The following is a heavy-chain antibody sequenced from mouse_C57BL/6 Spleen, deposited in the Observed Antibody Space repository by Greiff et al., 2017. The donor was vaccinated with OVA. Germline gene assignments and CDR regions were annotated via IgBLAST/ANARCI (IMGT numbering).Heavy chain of an antibody. Sequence: QVQLQQSGPELVKPGASVKISCKASGYAFSSSWMNWVKQRPGKGLEWIGRIYPGDGDTNYNGKFKGKATLTADKSSSPAYMQLSSLTSEDSAVYFCARWGTGTDYWGQGTTLTVSS. CDR1: GYAFSSSW. D-gene: IGHD4-1*01. CDR2: IYPGDGDT. V-gene: IGHV1-82*01. J-gene: IGHJ2*01. CDR3: ARWGTGTDY.